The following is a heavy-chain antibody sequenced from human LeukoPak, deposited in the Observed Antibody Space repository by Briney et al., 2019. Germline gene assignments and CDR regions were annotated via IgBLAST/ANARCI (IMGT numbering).Heavy chain of an antibody. V-gene: IGHV3-21*01. CDR1: GFTVSSNY. D-gene: IGHD2-15*01. Sequence: GGSLRLSCAASGFTVSSNYMSWVRQAPGKGLEWVSSISSSSSYIYYADSVKGRFTISRDNAKNSLYLQMNSLRAEDTAVYYCARRYCSGGGCKFDYWGQGTLVTVSS. CDR2: ISSSSSYI. J-gene: IGHJ4*02. CDR3: ARRYCSGGGCKFDY.